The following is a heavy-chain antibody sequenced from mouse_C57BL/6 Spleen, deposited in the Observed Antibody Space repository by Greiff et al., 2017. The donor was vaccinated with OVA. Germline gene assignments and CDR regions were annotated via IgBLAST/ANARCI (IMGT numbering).Heavy chain of an antibody. CDR3: ARSGGFYPMDY. CDR1: GYAFSSYW. Sequence: QVQLKQSGAELVKPGASVKISCKASGYAFSSYWMNWVKQRPGKGLEWIGRIYPGDGDTNYNGKFKGKATLTADKSSSTAYMQLSSLTSEDSAVYFCARSGGFYPMDYWGQGTSVTVSS. J-gene: IGHJ4*01. CDR2: IYPGDGDT. D-gene: IGHD3-1*01. V-gene: IGHV1-80*01.